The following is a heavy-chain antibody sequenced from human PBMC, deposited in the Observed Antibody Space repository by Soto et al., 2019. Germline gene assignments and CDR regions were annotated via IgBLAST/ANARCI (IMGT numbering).Heavy chain of an antibody. Sequence: QVQLQESGPGLVKPSETLSLTCSVSGVSTSNHYWTWIRKPPGQGPEWIGCIYYRGTTNYNASFNSRVTISVDTSKNQCSVKLTSVTTADTAVYYCARGGGSPYHDHEFDYWGQGILVTVSS. CDR3: ARGGGSPYHDHEFDY. CDR2: IYYRGTT. D-gene: IGHD2-2*01. V-gene: IGHV4-59*11. J-gene: IGHJ4*02. CDR1: GVSTSNHY.